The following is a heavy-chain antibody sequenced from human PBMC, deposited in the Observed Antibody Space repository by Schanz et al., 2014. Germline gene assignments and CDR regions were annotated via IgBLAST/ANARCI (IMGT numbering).Heavy chain of an antibody. V-gene: IGHV1-69*02. CDR1: GGTFSSYT. J-gene: IGHJ6*02. D-gene: IGHD3-10*01. CDR3: ARAKRFGDMDV. CDR2: IIPIHGIV. Sequence: QVQLVQSGADVKKPGSSVRVSCKASGGTFSSYTINWVRQAPGQGLEWMGRIIPIHGIVNYAQRFQDRVRITADKSTSTAYMELSSLRSDDTAVYYCARAKRFGDMDVWGQGTTVTVSS.